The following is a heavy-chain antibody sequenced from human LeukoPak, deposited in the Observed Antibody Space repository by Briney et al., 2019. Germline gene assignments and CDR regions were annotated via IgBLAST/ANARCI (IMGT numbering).Heavy chain of an antibody. D-gene: IGHD2-21*02. Sequence: GGSLRLSCAASGFTFSSYAMHWVRQAPGKGLEGVAVISYDGSNKYYADSVKGRFTISRDNSKNTLYLQMNSLRAEDTAVYYCARDGYCGGGCYLFDYWGQGTLVTVSS. CDR3: ARDGYCGGGCYLFDY. CDR1: GFTFSSYA. CDR2: ISYDGSNK. J-gene: IGHJ4*02. V-gene: IGHV3-30-3*01.